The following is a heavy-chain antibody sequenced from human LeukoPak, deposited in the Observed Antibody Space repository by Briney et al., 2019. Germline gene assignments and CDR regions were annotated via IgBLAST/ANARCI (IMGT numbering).Heavy chain of an antibody. CDR3: ARDHVLRYFDWLPTRGGDAFDI. CDR1: GYTFSNYG. V-gene: IGHV1-18*01. D-gene: IGHD3-9*01. CDR2: ISTYNGDT. J-gene: IGHJ3*02. Sequence: AASVKVSCKASGYTFSNYGITWVRQAPGQGLEWMGWISTYNGDTNYAQKIQGRVTMTTDTSTSTAYMELRSLRSDDTAVYYCARDHVLRYFDWLPTRGGDAFDIWGQGTMVTVSS.